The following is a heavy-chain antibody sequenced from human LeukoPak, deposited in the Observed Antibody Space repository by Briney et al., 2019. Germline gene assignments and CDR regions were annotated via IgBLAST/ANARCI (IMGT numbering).Heavy chain of an antibody. Sequence: SETLSLTCAVYGGSFSGYYWSWIRQPPGKGLEWIAEINNSGTTNYNPSLKGRVTISVDTSKNQFSLKLTSVTAADTAVYYCASSRGYTSGLWYYYMDVWGKGTAVTVSS. J-gene: IGHJ6*03. CDR3: ASSRGYTSGLWYYYMDV. CDR2: INNSGTT. V-gene: IGHV4-34*01. D-gene: IGHD6-25*01. CDR1: GGSFSGYY.